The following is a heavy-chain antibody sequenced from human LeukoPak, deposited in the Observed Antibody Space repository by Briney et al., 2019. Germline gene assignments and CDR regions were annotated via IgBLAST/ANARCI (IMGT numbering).Heavy chain of an antibody. CDR2: INPNSGGT. CDR3: ARGGGRSWFDY. D-gene: IGHD3-16*01. CDR1: GYSFTTYY. Sequence: ASVKVSCKASGYSFTTYYMHWVRQAPGQGLEWMGWINPNSGGTQYAQNFQGRVTMTRDTSISTAYVELSNLRSDDTAVYYCARGGGRSWFDYWGQGTLVTVTS. V-gene: IGHV1-2*02. J-gene: IGHJ4*02.